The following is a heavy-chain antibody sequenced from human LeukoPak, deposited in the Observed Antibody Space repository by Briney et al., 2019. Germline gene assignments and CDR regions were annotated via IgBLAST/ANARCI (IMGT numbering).Heavy chain of an antibody. CDR1: GGSISGYY. Sequence: SETLSLTCTVSGGSISGYYWCWIRQPPGKGLEWIGYIYSSGSTNYNPSLKSPVTMSVDRSKNQFSLKLTSVTAADTAVYYCARCREGGSRPYYFDYWGQGTLVTVSS. V-gene: IGHV4-59*01. J-gene: IGHJ4*02. CDR2: IYSSGST. D-gene: IGHD1-1*01. CDR3: ARCREGGSRPYYFDY.